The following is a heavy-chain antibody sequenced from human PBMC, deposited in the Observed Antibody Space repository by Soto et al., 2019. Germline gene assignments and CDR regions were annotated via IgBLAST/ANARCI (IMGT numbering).Heavy chain of an antibody. J-gene: IGHJ4*02. V-gene: IGHV3-23*01. CDR1: GFSFSSYA. CDR3: ATDKKVFGVVMVFDY. CDR2: ITGSGGST. Sequence: EVQLLESGGGLVQPGGSLRLSCAASGFSFSSYAMSWVRQAPGEGLEWVSTITGSGGSTYYADSVKGRFTISRDNSKNTLYLQMNSLRAEDTAMYYCATDKKVFGVVMVFDYWGQGTLVTVSS. D-gene: IGHD3-3*01.